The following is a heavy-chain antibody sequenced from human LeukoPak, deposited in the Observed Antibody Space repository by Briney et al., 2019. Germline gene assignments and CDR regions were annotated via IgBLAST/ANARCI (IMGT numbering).Heavy chain of an antibody. V-gene: IGHV1-46*01. Sequence: ASVKVSCKASGYTFTSYYMHWVRQAPGQGLEWMGIINPNGGSTSYAQKFQGRVTMTRDTSTSTVYMELSSLRSEDTAVYYCARRTYYYGSGSYYNPNQLSSRFDYWGQGTLVTVSS. CDR3: ARRTYYYGSGSYYNPNQLSSRFDY. CDR2: INPNGGST. J-gene: IGHJ4*02. D-gene: IGHD3-10*01. CDR1: GYTFTSYY.